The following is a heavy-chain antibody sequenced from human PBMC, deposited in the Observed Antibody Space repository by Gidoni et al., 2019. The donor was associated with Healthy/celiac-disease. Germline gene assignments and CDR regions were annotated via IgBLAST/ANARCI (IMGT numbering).Heavy chain of an antibody. D-gene: IGHD3-3*01. V-gene: IGHV3-30*18. J-gene: IGHJ6*03. Sequence: VQLVESGGGVVQPGRSLRLSCAAYGFTFSIYGMHWVRQAPGKGLEWVAVISYDGSNKYYADSVKGRFTISRDNSKNTLYLQMNSLRAEDTAVYYCAKGFGVVPPVGGYMDVWGKGTTVTVSS. CDR3: AKGFGVVPPVGGYMDV. CDR2: ISYDGSNK. CDR1: GFTFSIYG.